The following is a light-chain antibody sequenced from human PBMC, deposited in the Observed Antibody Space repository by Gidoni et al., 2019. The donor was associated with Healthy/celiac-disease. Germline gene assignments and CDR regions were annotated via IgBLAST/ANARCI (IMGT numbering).Light chain of an antibody. Sequence: QSALTQPPPVSGSPGQSITISCTGTSSDVGGYNYVSWYQQHPGKAPKLMIYDVSNRPSGVSNRFAGSKSGNTASLTISGLQAEDEADYYCSSYTSSSTQVFGGGTKLTVL. CDR2: DVS. J-gene: IGLJ2*01. CDR1: SSDVGGYNY. CDR3: SSYTSSSTQV. V-gene: IGLV2-14*01.